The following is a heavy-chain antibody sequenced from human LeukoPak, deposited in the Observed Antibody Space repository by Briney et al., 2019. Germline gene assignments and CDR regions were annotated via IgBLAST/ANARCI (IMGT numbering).Heavy chain of an antibody. D-gene: IGHD3-9*01. V-gene: IGHV4-61*01. CDR1: GGSVSSGSYY. CDR2: IYCSGST. CDR3: ARQTYYDILTGSPFDY. J-gene: IGHJ4*02. Sequence: PSETLSLTCTVSGGSVSSGSYYWSWIRQPPGTGLEWIGYIYCSGSTNYNLSLKSRVTISVDTSKNQFSLKLSSVTAADTAVYYCARQTYYDILTGSPFDYWGQGTLVTVSS.